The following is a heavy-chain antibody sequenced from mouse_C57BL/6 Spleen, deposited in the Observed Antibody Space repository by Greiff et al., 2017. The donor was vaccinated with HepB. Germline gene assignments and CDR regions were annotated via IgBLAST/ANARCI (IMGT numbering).Heavy chain of an antibody. J-gene: IGHJ2*01. CDR3: AREGANWDVDY. CDR2: IYPGDGDT. Sequence: QVQLQQSGPELVKPGASVKISCKASGYAFSSSWMNWVKQRPGKGLEWIGRIYPGDGDTNYNGKFKGKATLTADKSSSTAYMQLSSLTSEDSAVYFCAREGANWDVDYWGQGTTLTVSS. CDR1: GYAFSSSW. V-gene: IGHV1-82*01. D-gene: IGHD4-1*01.